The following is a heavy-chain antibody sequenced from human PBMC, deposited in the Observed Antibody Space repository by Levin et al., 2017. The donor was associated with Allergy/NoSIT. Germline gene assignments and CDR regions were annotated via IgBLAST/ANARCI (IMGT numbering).Heavy chain of an antibody. D-gene: IGHD3-10*01. J-gene: IGHJ3*02. CDR3: ARMVRGVIPAFDI. CDR1: GFSLSTSGVS. CDR2: IDWDDDK. V-gene: IGHV2-70*01. Sequence: ESGPTLVKLTQTLTLTCTPSGFSLSTSGVSVGWIRQPPGKALEWLALIDWDDDKYYTTSLKTRLTISKDTSKNQVVLIMTNMDPVDTATYYCARMVRGVIPAFDIWGQGTTVTVSS.